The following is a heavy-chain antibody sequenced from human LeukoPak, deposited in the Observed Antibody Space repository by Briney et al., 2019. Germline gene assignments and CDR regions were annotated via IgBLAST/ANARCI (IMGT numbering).Heavy chain of an antibody. CDR1: GYTFTGYY. V-gene: IGHV1-69*13. D-gene: IGHD2-15*01. CDR3: AREDCSGGSCYSPGRNYYYGMDV. J-gene: IGHJ6*02. Sequence: ASVKVSCKASGYTFTGYYMHWVRQAPGQGLEWMGGIIPIFGTANYAQKFQGRVTITADESTSTAYMELSSLRSEDTAVYYCAREDCSGGSCYSPGRNYYYGMDVWGQGTTVTVSS. CDR2: IIPIFGTA.